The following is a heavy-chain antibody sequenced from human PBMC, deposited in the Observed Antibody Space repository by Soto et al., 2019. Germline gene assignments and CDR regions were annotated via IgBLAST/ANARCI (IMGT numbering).Heavy chain of an antibody. CDR1: GDSVSTNSAT. CDR3: VRLIGNSWLDS. D-gene: IGHD2-8*01. J-gene: IGHJ5*01. Sequence: QVQLQQSGPGLVKPSQTLSLTCAISGDSVSTNSATWDWIRQSPSRGLEWLGRTYYRSTWSYDYAVSFQGRITINPDTSNNQFSLHLYSVTPDDTAGYYCVRLIGNSWLDSWGQGTLVTVSS. CDR2: TYYRSTWSY. V-gene: IGHV6-1*01.